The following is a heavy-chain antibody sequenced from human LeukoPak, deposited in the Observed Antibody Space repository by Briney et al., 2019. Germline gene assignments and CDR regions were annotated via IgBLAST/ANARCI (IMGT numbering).Heavy chain of an antibody. CDR3: ARLSLPNGWFDP. J-gene: IGHJ5*02. CDR1: SGSISSYY. Sequence: PSETLSLTCTVSSGSISSYYWSWIRQPPGKGLEWIGYIYYSGSTNYNPSLKSRVTISVDTSKNQFSLKLSSVTAADTAVYYCARLSLPNGWFDPWGQGTLVTVSS. CDR2: IYYSGST. D-gene: IGHD2-8*01. V-gene: IGHV4-59*01.